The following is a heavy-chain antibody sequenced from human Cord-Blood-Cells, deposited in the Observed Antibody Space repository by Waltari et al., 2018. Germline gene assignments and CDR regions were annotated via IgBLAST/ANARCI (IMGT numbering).Heavy chain of an antibody. V-gene: IGHV4-34*01. CDR2: INHSGST. D-gene: IGHD1-1*01. CDR3: ARRSRGNGLDY. J-gene: IGHJ4*02. Sequence: QVQLQQWGAGLLKPSETLSLTCAVYGGSFSGYYWGWIRQPPGKGLEWIGEINHSGSTNYNPSLKSRVTISVDTSKNQFSLKLSSVTAADTAVYYCARRSRGNGLDYWGQGTLVTVSS. CDR1: GGSFSGYY.